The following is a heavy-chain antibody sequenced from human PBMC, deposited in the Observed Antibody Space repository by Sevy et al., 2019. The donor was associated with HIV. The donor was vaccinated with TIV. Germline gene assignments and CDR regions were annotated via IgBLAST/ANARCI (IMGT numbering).Heavy chain of an antibody. CDR1: GFTFNEYA. V-gene: IGHV3-30-3*01. J-gene: IGHJ5*02. CDR2: ISSDGDNT. Sequence: GGSLRLSCAASGFTFNEYALHWVRQAPGKGLEWVAIISSDGDNTYYADTVKGRFTISRDNSKNTVYLQMNRLRAEDTAFDYCVREGAPYRNIRYCSGNNCFHNWFDPRGQGTLVTVSS. D-gene: IGHD2-15*01. CDR3: VREGAPYRNIRYCSGNNCFHNWFDP.